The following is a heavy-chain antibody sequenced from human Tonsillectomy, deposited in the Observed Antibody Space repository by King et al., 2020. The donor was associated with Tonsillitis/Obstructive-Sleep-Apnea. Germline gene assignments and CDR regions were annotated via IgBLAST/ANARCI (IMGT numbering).Heavy chain of an antibody. Sequence: QLQESGPGLVKPSETLSLTCTVSGGSITSSSYYWGWIRQPPGKGLEWIGYSYSSGSTYYNPSLKSRVTISVDTSKNQFSLKLNSVTAADTAVYYCARRGSAYSTSSNGFDPWGQGTLVSVSS. V-gene: IGHV4-39*01. CDR2: SYSSGST. CDR1: GGSITSSSYY. J-gene: IGHJ5*02. D-gene: IGHD6-6*01. CDR3: ARRGSAYSTSSNGFDP.